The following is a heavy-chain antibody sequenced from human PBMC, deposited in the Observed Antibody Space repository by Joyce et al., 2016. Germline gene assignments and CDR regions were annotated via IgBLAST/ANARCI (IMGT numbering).Heavy chain of an antibody. CDR3: ARERGEREYYYYMDV. CDR1: GDSFINFG. Sequence: QLELVQSGAEVKKPGSSVNISCKASGDSFINFGIVWVRQAPGQGLEWMGGIMPSFGTPNYSPKVHGRITINADKSATTAYMELSSLRSDDTAVYYCARERGEREYYYYMDVWGRGTTVTVSS. CDR2: IMPSFGTP. J-gene: IGHJ6*03. D-gene: IGHD2/OR15-2a*01. V-gene: IGHV1-69*06.